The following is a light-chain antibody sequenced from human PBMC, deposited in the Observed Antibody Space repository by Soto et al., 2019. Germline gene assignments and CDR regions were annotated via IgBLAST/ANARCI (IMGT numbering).Light chain of an antibody. J-gene: IGLJ2*01. Sequence: QSALTQPASVSGSPGQSITVSCTGTSGDIGGFNYVSWYQQHPGKAPKLLIYEVSNRPSGVSNRFSGSKSGNTASLTISGLQAEDEADYYCDSYRGSGTVVFGGGTKLTAL. CDR2: EVS. CDR3: DSYRGSGTVV. CDR1: SGDIGGFNY. V-gene: IGLV2-14*01.